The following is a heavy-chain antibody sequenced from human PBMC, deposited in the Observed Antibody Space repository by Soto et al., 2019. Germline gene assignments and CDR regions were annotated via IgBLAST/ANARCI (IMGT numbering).Heavy chain of an antibody. J-gene: IGHJ6*03. V-gene: IGHV3-23*01. CDR1: GFTFSSYA. D-gene: IGHD4-17*01. CDR3: AKSGLPAGYYYYMDV. CDR2: ISGSGGST. Sequence: GGSLRLSCAASGFTFSSYAMSWVRQAPGKGLEWVSAISGSGGSTYYADSVKGRFTISRDNSKNTLYLQMNSLRAEDTAVYYCAKSGLPAGYYYYMDVWGKGTTVTVSS.